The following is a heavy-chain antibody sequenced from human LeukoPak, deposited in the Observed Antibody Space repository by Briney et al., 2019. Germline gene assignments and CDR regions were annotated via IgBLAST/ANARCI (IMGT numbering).Heavy chain of an antibody. CDR2: ISNDGSKK. Sequence: GGSLRLSCAASRFTFSNYGMHWVRQAPGKGLDWVAVISNDGSKKYYADSVKGRFTISRDSSKNTLYLQMNTLRPEDTAVYYCAKVGCSSLTCPWVYYGLDVWGQGTTVTVSS. D-gene: IGHD2-2*01. CDR1: RFTFSNYG. V-gene: IGHV3-33*05. J-gene: IGHJ6*02. CDR3: AKVGCSSLTCPWVYYGLDV.